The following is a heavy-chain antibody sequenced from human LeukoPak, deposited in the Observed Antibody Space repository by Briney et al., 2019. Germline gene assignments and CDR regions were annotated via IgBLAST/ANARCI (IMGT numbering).Heavy chain of an antibody. Sequence: SETLSLTCTVSGGPITSRSYYWGWIRQPPGKGLEWIGSIYYSGSTYYNPSLKSRVTISVDTSKNQFSLRLTSVTATDTAVYYCARGLSYWYFDLWGRGTLVTVSS. CDR1: GGPITSRSYY. D-gene: IGHD3-16*01. J-gene: IGHJ2*01. CDR3: ARGLSYWYFDL. CDR2: IYYSGST. V-gene: IGHV4-39*01.